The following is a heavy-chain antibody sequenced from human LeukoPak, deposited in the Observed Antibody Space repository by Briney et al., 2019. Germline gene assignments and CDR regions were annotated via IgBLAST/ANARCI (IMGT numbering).Heavy chain of an antibody. J-gene: IGHJ4*02. Sequence: GGSLRLSCAASGFTVSSNYMSWVRQAPGRGPEWVSYISSSGYSIYYADSVKGRFTISRDNAKSSLYLQMDSLRAEDTSVYYCARHDSSGPIDYWGQGTLVTVSS. CDR3: ARHDSSGPIDY. D-gene: IGHD3-22*01. CDR2: ISSSGYSI. V-gene: IGHV3-11*04. CDR1: GFTVSSNY.